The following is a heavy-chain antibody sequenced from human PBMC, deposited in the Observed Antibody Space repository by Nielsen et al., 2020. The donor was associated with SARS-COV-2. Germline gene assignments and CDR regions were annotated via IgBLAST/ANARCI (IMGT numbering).Heavy chain of an antibody. Sequence: SVKVSCKASGYTFTSYAISWVRQAPEQGLEWMGGIIPIFGTANYAQKFQGRVTITADKSTSTAYMELSSLRSEDTAVYYCARRYSSSWYPFDYWGQGTLVTVSS. CDR2: IIPIFGTA. J-gene: IGHJ4*02. V-gene: IGHV1-69*06. D-gene: IGHD6-13*01. CDR3: ARRYSSSWYPFDY. CDR1: GYTFTSYA.